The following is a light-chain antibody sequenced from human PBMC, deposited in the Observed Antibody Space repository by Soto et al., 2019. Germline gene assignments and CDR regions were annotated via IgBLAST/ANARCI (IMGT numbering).Light chain of an antibody. J-gene: IGKJ3*01. V-gene: IGKV1-27*01. CDR3: QQYSSVPV. Sequence: DIQMTQSPTSLSASVGDRVTITCRASQGIRNFVAWYQQKPGKAPKLLIYAASTLQSGVPSRFNGSGSGTDFTLTINSLQPEDVATYSCQQYSSVPVFGPGTKVEIK. CDR1: QGIRNF. CDR2: AAS.